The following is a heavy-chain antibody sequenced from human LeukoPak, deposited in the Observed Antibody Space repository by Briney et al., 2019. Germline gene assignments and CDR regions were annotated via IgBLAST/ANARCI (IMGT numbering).Heavy chain of an antibody. J-gene: IGHJ4*02. Sequence: SQTLSLTCPWPVGSISSGSYYWSWIRKPPGQGLEYIGRMYTSGSTNYNPSLKSRVTISVDTSKNQFSLKLSSVTAADTAVYYCASSSGPFDYWGQGTLVTVSS. CDR3: ASSSGPFDY. CDR2: MYTSGST. CDR1: VGSISSGSYY. V-gene: IGHV4-61*02. D-gene: IGHD6-19*01.